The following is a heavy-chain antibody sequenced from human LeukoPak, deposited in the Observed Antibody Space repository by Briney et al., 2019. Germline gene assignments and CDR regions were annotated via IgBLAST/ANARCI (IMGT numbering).Heavy chain of an antibody. J-gene: IGHJ5*02. CDR2: IYYSGST. D-gene: IGHD6-19*01. V-gene: IGHV4-59*01. CDR1: GGSISSYY. Sequence: SETLSLTCTVSGGSISSYYWSWIRQPPGKGLEWIGYIYYSGSTNYYPSLKSRVTISVDTSKNQFSLKLSSVTAADTAVYYCARGIAVAGFDPWGQGTLVTVSS. CDR3: ARGIAVAGFDP.